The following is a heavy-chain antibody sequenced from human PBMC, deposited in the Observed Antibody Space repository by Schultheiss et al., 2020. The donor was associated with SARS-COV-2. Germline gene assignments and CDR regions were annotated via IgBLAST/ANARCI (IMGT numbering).Heavy chain of an antibody. CDR2: IKQDGSEK. V-gene: IGHV3-7*01. J-gene: IGHJ6*02. CDR3: ARDGARRGMDV. CDR1: GFTFSSYA. Sequence: GESLKISCAASGFTFSSYAMHWVRQAPGKGLEWVANIKQDGSEKYYLDSVKGRFTISRDNAKNSLYLQMNSLRAEDTAVYYCARDGARRGMDVWGQGTTVTVSS.